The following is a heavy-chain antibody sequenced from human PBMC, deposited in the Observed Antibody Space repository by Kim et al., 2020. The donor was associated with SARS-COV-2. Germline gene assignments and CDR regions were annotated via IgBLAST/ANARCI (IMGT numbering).Heavy chain of an antibody. V-gene: IGHV3-30-3*01. CDR3: ARGSQQWLVRGAFDI. D-gene: IGHD6-19*01. CDR2: ISYDGSNK. J-gene: IGHJ3*02. CDR1: GFTFSSYA. Sequence: EGSLRLSCAASGFTFSSYAMHWVRQAPGKGLEWVAVISYDGSNKYYADSVKGRFTISRDNSKNTLYLQMNSLRAEDTAVYYCARGSQQWLVRGAFDIWG.